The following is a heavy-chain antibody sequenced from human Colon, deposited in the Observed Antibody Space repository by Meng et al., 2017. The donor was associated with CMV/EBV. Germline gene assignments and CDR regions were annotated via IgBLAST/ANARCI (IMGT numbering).Heavy chain of an antibody. CDR2: LYSGNTT. CDR3: ARAPSLTLPSDT. J-gene: IGHJ5*02. D-gene: IGHD3-10*01. CDR1: GFTFMNDE. V-gene: IGHV3-53*05. Sequence: GESLKISCVGSGFTFMNDEMNWVRQTPGKGLEWVALLYSGNTTKYADSVTGRFTISRDSSKNTLYLQMNNVRPEDTAVYYCARAPSLTLPSDTWGPGTLVTVSS.